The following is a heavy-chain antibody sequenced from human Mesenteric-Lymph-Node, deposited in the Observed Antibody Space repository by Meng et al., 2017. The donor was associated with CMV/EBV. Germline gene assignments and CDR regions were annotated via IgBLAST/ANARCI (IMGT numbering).Heavy chain of an antibody. D-gene: IGHD2/OR15-2a*01. CDR3: ATDGPTTLEPFKY. J-gene: IGHJ4*02. V-gene: IGHV1-18*01. Sequence: ASVKVSCKPSGYNFRHRGISWVRQAPGQSLEWMGWITPYNGDTKYEQEVQGRLTMTTDTSTNTVYMDLRSLRSDDTAVYFCATDGPTTLEPFKYWGQGTLVTVSS. CDR1: GYNFRHRG. CDR2: ITPYNGDT.